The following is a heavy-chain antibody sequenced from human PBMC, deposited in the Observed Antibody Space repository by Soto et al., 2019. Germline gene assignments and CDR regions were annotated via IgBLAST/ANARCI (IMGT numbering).Heavy chain of an antibody. CDR1: GFTFSSYA. CDR3: AKRSQSITIFGRGYFDY. Sequence: GGSLRLSCAASGFTFSSYAMSWVRQAPGKGLEWVSAISGSGGSTYYADPVKGRFTISRDNSKNTLYLQMNSLRAEDTAVYYCAKRSQSITIFGRGYFDYWGQGTLVTVSS. CDR2: ISGSGGST. J-gene: IGHJ4*02. D-gene: IGHD3-3*01. V-gene: IGHV3-23*01.